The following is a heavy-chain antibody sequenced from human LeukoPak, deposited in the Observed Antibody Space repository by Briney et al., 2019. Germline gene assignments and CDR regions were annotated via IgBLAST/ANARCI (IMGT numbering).Heavy chain of an antibody. CDR1: GGSISSYY. J-gene: IGHJ4*02. Sequence: SETLSLTCTVSGGSISSYYWSWIRQPPGKGLEWIGYIYYSGSTNYNPSLKSRVTISVDTSKNQFSLKLSSVTAADTAVYYCARGGRISYGYDYWGQGTLVTVSS. CDR2: IYYSGST. D-gene: IGHD5-18*01. CDR3: ARGGRISYGYDY. V-gene: IGHV4-59*12.